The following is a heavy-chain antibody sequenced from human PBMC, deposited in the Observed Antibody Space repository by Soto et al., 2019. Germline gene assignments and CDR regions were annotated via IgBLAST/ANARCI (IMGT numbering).Heavy chain of an antibody. CDR3: ARGSHYYGSGANYYYYGMDV. D-gene: IGHD3-10*01. Sequence: ASVKVSCKASGYTFTSYAMHWVRQAPGQRLEWMGWINAGNGNTKYSQKFQGRVTITGDTSASTAYMELSSLRSEDTAVYYCARGSHYYGSGANYYYYGMDVWGQGTTVTVSS. J-gene: IGHJ6*02. CDR1: GYTFTSYA. CDR2: INAGNGNT. V-gene: IGHV1-3*01.